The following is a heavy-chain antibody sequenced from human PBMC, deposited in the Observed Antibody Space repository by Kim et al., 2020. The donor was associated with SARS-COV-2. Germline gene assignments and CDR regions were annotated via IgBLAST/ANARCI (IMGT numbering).Heavy chain of an antibody. D-gene: IGHD3-10*01. V-gene: IGHV4-39*01. J-gene: IGHJ4*02. CDR2: IHYSGST. CDR1: DGSISTSSYY. CDR3: AALGSGSYSCRY. Sequence: SETLSLTCSVSDGSISTSSYYWGWIRQPPGKGLEWIGSIHYSGSTNYNSSLNSRVTISVDTSNNQFSLRLTSVTAADTAVYYCAALGSGSYSCRYWGQGALVTVSS.